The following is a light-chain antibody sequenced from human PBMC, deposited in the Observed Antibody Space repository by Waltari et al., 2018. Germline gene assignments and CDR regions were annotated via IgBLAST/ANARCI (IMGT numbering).Light chain of an antibody. Sequence: SALTQAASVSGSPGQSITMSCTGTNSDVGSYNLVSWYQQNPGEAPKLMIFEVTKRPSGVANRFAGSKSGNTASLTISGLQAEDEAHYYCFSYAGSRNWVFGGGTKLTVL. CDR3: FSYAGSRNWV. CDR2: EVT. J-gene: IGLJ3*02. CDR1: NSDVGSYNL. V-gene: IGLV2-23*02.